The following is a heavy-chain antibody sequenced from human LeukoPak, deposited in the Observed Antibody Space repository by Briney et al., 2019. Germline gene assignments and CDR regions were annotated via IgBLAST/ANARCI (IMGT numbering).Heavy chain of an antibody. CDR2: IIPIFGTA. CDR3: ARVPTNRVYVIKDYFDY. Sequence: ASVKVSCKASGGTFSSYAISWVRQAPGQGLEWMGGIIPIFGTANYAQKFQGRVTMTTDTSTSTAYMELRSLRSDDTAVYYCARVPTNRVYVIKDYFDYWGQGTLVTVSS. V-gene: IGHV1-69*05. D-gene: IGHD2-8*01. CDR1: GGTFSSYA. J-gene: IGHJ4*02.